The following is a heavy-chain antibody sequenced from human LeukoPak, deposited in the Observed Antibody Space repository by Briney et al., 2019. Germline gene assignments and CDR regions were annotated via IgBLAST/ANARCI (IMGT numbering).Heavy chain of an antibody. CDR2: ISAYNGNT. J-gene: IGHJ6*02. Sequence: ASVKVSCKASGYTFTSYGISWVRQAPGQGLEWMGWISAYNGNTNYAQKLQGRVTMTTDTSMSTAYMELRSLRSDDTAVYYCAXXXXXXXXXXYYYGMDVWGQGTTVTVSS. CDR1: GYTFTSYG. CDR3: AXXXXXXXXXXYYYGMDV. V-gene: IGHV1-18*01.